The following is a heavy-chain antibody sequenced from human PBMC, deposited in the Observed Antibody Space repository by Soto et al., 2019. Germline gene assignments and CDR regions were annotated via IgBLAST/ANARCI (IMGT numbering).Heavy chain of an antibody. Sequence: EVQVLESGGGLVQPGGSLRLSCAASGFTFNTYAMSWVRQPPGKGPEWVASISASGGSTYYADSVKGRFTISRDNSKNTLFLQMDSLRADDSAIYYCPPLPRAPEGKPYPDYYYYGVDVWGPGTTVTVSS. CDR1: GFTFNTYA. CDR2: ISASGGST. CDR3: PPLPRAPEGKPYPDYYYYGVDV. D-gene: IGHD2-2*01. J-gene: IGHJ6*02. V-gene: IGHV3-23*01.